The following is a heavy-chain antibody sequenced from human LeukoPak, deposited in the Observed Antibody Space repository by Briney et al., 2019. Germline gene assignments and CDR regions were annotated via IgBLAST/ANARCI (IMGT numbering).Heavy chain of an antibody. V-gene: IGHV4-59*01. CDR3: ARLEAPYYDFWSGYFSWFDP. CDR1: GGSISSYY. D-gene: IGHD3-3*01. Sequence: PWETLSLTCTVSGGSISSYYWSWIRQPPGKGLEWIGYIYYSGSTNYNPSLKSRVTISVDTSKNQFSLKLSSVTAADTAVYYCARLEAPYYDFWSGYFSWFDPWGQGTLVTVSS. CDR2: IYYSGST. J-gene: IGHJ5*02.